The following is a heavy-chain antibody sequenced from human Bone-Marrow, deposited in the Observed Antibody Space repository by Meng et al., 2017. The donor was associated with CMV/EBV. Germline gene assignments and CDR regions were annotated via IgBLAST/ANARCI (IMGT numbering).Heavy chain of an antibody. V-gene: IGHV4-31*03. D-gene: IGHD2-2*01. CDR1: GGSISSGGYY. CDR3: ARDGVPAATYWYFDL. J-gene: IGHJ2*01. Sequence: SETLSLTCTVSGGSISSGGYYWGWIRQHPGKGLEWIGYIYYSGSTYYNPSLKSRVTISVDTSKNQFSLKLSSVTAADTAVYYCARDGVPAATYWYFDLWGRGTLVTVSS. CDR2: IYYSGST.